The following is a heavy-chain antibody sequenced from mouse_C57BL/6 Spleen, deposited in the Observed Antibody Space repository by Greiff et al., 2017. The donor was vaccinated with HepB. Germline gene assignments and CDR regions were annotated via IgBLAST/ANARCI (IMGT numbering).Heavy chain of an antibody. V-gene: IGHV5-4*01. CDR2: ISDGGSYT. Sequence: EVMLVESGGGLVKPGGSLKLSCAASGFTFSSYAMSWVRQTPEKGLEWVATISDGGSYTYYPDNVKGRFTISRDNAKNNLYLQMSHLKSEDTAMYYCAREGFDYWGQGTTLTVSS. CDR1: GFTFSSYA. CDR3: AREGFDY. J-gene: IGHJ2*01.